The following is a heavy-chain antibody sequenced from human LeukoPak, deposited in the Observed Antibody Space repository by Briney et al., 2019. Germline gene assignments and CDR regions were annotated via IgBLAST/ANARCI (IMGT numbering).Heavy chain of an antibody. J-gene: IGHJ4*02. CDR3: ARERNWGSGGFDY. D-gene: IGHD7-27*01. Sequence: TSETLSLTCTVSGGSISSGSYYWSWIRQPAGKGLEWIGRIYTSGSTNYNPSLKSRVTISVDTSKNQFSLKLSSVTAADTAVYYCARERNWGSGGFDYWGQGTLVTVSS. CDR1: GGSISSGSYY. CDR2: IYTSGST. V-gene: IGHV4-61*02.